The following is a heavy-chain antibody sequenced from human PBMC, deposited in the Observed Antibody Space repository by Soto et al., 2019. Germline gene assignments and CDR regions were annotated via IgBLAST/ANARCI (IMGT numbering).Heavy chain of an antibody. CDR2: ISYDGRNN. CDR3: AKDLLGTNKYYFDY. V-gene: IGHV3-30*18. J-gene: IGHJ4*02. D-gene: IGHD2-2*01. CDR1: GFTFSSYG. Sequence: QVQLVESGGGVVQPGRSLRLSCAASGFTFSSYGMHWVRQAPGTGMEWVAVISYDGRNNYYADSVKGRFTISRDNSKNTLYLQSNSLRAEDTAVYYCAKDLLGTNKYYFDYWGQGTLVTVSS.